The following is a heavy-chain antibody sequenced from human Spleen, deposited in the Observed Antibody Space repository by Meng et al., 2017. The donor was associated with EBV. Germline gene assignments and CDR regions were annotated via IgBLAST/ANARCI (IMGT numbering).Heavy chain of an antibody. CDR3: SIIIYGSGLNSWFDP. D-gene: IGHD3-10*01. CDR1: GGSISSDNW. J-gene: IGHJ5*02. V-gene: IGHV4-4*02. CDR2: IHHGGST. Sequence: QVQLQGAAPGLVNPSGTLSLPCGVSGGSISSDNWGTWVRQPPGKGLEWVGEIHHGGSTNYNPSLKSRVTISLDKSKNQFSLRLTSVTAADTAVYYCSIIIYGSGLNSWFDPWGQGTLVTVSS.